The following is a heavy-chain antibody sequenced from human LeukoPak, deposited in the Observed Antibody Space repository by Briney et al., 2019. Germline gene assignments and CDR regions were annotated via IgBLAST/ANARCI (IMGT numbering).Heavy chain of an antibody. Sequence: GGSLRLSCAASGFTFSSYAMSWVRQAPGKGLGWVSAISGSGGSTYYADSVKGRFTISRDNSKNTLYLQTNSLKAEDTAVYYCAKLRYFDWLPDVDYWGQGTLVTVSS. CDR1: GFTFSSYA. D-gene: IGHD3-9*01. J-gene: IGHJ4*02. CDR3: AKLRYFDWLPDVDY. V-gene: IGHV3-23*01. CDR2: ISGSGGST.